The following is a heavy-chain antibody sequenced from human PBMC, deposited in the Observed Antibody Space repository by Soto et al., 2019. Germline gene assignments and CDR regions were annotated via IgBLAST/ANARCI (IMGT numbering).Heavy chain of an antibody. CDR1: VFTFSSYA. J-gene: IGHJ4*02. D-gene: IGHD3-3*01. CDR2: ISGSGGSGSGGRT. CDR3: AKESGVYDFWRGSYDAPRSHPSFHY. V-gene: IGHV3-23*01. Sequence: VGSLRLSCASSVFTFSSYAMVCVRHSPGKWLEWVSGISGSGGSGSGGRTYYADSVKGRFTISRDNSKNTLYLQMNSLRAEDTAVYYCAKESGVYDFWRGSYDAPRSHPSFHYWRQGTLVTVSS.